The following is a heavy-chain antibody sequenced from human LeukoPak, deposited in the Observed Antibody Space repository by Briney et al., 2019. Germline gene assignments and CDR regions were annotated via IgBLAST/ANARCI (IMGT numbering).Heavy chain of an antibody. Sequence: AGGSLRLSCAASGFTFSSYAMSWVRQAPGKGLEWVSAISGSGGSTYYADSVKGRFTISRDNSKNTLYLQMNSLRAEDTAVYYCAYSKFPQPDYYYYYMDVWGKGTTVTVSS. D-gene: IGHD2-21*01. CDR3: AYSKFPQPDYYYYYMDV. CDR2: ISGSGGST. CDR1: GFTFSSYA. V-gene: IGHV3-23*01. J-gene: IGHJ6*03.